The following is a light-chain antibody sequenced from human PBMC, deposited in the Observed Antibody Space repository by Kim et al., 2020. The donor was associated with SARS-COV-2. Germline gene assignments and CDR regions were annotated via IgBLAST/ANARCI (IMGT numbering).Light chain of an antibody. CDR2: DIS. Sequence: GQSITISCSGTLSDIRTYSLVSWYQQHPGKAPRLMIFDISKRPSGVSGRFSGSKSGNTASLTISGLQPDDEADYFCCSFTSAVNWMFGGGTQLTVL. J-gene: IGLJ3*02. V-gene: IGLV2-23*02. CDR1: LSDIRTYSL. CDR3: CSFTSAVNWM.